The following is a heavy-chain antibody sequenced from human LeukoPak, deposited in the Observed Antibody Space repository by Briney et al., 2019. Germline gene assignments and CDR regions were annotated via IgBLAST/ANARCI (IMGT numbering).Heavy chain of an antibody. V-gene: IGHV1-18*01. J-gene: IGHJ4*02. CDR1: GYTFTNYG. CDR3: ATSTRSEYYYDSSGFSLDY. Sequence: ASVKVSCKASGYTFTNYGINWVRQAPGQGLEWMGWISAYDGNTNYAQFFQGRVTMTTDTSTSTAYMNLRSLTSDDTAVYYCATSTRSEYYYDSSGFSLDYWGQGTLVTVSS. D-gene: IGHD3-22*01. CDR2: ISAYDGNT.